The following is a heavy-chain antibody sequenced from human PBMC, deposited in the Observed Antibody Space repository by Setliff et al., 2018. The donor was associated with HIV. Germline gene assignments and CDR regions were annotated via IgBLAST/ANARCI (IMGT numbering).Heavy chain of an antibody. Sequence: SETLSLTCTVSGGSISSGGYYWSWIRQHPGKGLEWIGYIYYSGSTYYNPSLKSRVTISVDTSKNQFSLKLSSVTAADTAVYYCARSKKRGDYYYYYYYMDVWGKGTTVTAP. CDR2: IYYSGST. J-gene: IGHJ6*03. D-gene: IGHD3-16*01. CDR1: GGSISSGGYY. V-gene: IGHV4-31*03. CDR3: ARSKKRGDYYYYYYYMDV.